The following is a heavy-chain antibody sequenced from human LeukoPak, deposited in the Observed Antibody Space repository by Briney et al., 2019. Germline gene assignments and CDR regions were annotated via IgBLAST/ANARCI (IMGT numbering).Heavy chain of an antibody. CDR2: INHSGST. CDR1: GGSFSGYY. J-gene: IGHJ4*02. CDR3: ARANKYSGSTGSSGYYYDY. D-gene: IGHD3-22*01. V-gene: IGHV4-34*01. Sequence: KPSETLSLTCAVYGGSFSGYYWSWIRQPPGKGLEWIGEINHSGSTNYNPSLKSRVTISVDTSKNQFSLKLSSVTAADTAVYYCARANKYSGSTGSSGYYYDYWGQGTLVTVSS.